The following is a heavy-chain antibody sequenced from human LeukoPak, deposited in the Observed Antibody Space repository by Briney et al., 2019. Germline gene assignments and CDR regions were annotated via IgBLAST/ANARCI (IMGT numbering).Heavy chain of an antibody. Sequence: SETLSLTCTVSGGSISTSNYYWGWVRQPPGKGLEWIGNIFYSGSTYYSPSLKSRVTISLDTSRNQFSLKLNSVTAADTAVYYCASYSGTYSAFEIWGQGTQVTVSS. V-gene: IGHV4-39*07. CDR2: IFYSGST. CDR1: GGSISTSNYY. J-gene: IGHJ3*02. D-gene: IGHD1-26*01. CDR3: ASYSGTYSAFEI.